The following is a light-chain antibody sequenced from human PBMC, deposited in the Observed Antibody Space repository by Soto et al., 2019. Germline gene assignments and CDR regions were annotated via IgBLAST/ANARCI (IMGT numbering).Light chain of an antibody. CDR3: QQSSDCLRT. J-gene: IGKJ1*01. Sequence: EIVMTQSPDTLSVSPGERATLSCRASQSVSTNLAWYQQKPGQASRLLLYGASTRATGIPARFSGSGSGPEFTDTISSLLSEDFSVCYCQQSSDCLRTFGQGAKVEIK. CDR2: GAS. CDR1: QSVSTN. V-gene: IGKV3-15*01.